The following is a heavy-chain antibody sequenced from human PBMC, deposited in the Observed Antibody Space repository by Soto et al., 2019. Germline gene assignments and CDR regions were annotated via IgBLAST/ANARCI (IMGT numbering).Heavy chain of an antibody. CDR3: ARGQRFSDWFDP. D-gene: IGHD3-3*01. CDR2: VYSSGGT. V-gene: IGHV4-4*07. CDR1: GDSMSSYY. Sequence: SETLSLTCTVSGDSMSSYYWTWIRQPAGKGLEWIGRVYSSGGTHYNPSLKSRVTISLDTSKNQFSLRLLSVTDADTAVYYCARGQRFSDWFDPWGQGXLVTVYS. J-gene: IGHJ5*02.